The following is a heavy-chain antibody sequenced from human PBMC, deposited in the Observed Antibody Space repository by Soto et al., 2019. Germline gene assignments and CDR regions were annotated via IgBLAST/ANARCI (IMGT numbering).Heavy chain of an antibody. CDR2: ISGSGGST. D-gene: IGHD6-19*01. V-gene: IGHV3-23*01. CDR3: AKVGSWSVADYYFDY. J-gene: IGHJ4*02. CDR1: VFTFSSYA. Sequence: GGSLRLSCAASVFTFSSYAMIWVRQAPGKGLEWVSAISGSGGSTYYADSVKGRFTISRDNSKNTLYLQMNSLRAEDTAVYYCAKVGSWSVADYYFDYWGQGTLVTVSS.